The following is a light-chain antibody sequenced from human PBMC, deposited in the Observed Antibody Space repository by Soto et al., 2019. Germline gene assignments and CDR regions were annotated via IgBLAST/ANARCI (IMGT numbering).Light chain of an antibody. J-gene: IGKJ5*01. CDR1: QSVSNN. CDR3: QQYNHWPPIT. Sequence: EIMMTQSPDTLSVSPGERATLSCRASQSVSNNVAWYQQKPGQAPRPLMYYASTRATGIPARFSGSGSGTEFTLTITSLQSEDFAFYYCQQYNHWPPITFGQGTRLEIK. CDR2: YAS. V-gene: IGKV3-15*01.